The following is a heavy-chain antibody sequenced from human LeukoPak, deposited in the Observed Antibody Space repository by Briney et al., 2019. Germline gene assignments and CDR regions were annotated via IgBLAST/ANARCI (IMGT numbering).Heavy chain of an antibody. CDR1: GFTVSSNY. CDR3: ARARGYCTDGVCRPPKYGMDV. J-gene: IGHJ6*02. CDR2: IYSGGST. D-gene: IGHD2-8*01. Sequence: GGSLRHSCAASGFTVSSNYMSWVHQAPGHGLEWVSVIYSGGSTYYADSVKGRFTISRANSKNTLYLQMNSLRAEDTAVYYCARARGYCTDGVCRPPKYGMDVWDQGTTVTVSS. V-gene: IGHV3-53*01.